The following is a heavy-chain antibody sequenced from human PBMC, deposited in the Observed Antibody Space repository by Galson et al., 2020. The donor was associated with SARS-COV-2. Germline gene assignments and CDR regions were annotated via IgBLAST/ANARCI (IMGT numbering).Heavy chain of an antibody. CDR1: GFTFSSYW. CDR3: ARRKYSSGWYPIDY. J-gene: IGHJ4*02. V-gene: IGHV3-7*04. Sequence: GGSLRLSCAASGFTFSSYWMSWVRQAPGKGLEWVANIKQDGSEKYYVDSVKGRFTISRGNAKNSLYLQMNSLRAEDTAVYYCARRKYSSGWYPIDYWGQGTLVTVSS. D-gene: IGHD6-19*01. CDR2: IKQDGSEK.